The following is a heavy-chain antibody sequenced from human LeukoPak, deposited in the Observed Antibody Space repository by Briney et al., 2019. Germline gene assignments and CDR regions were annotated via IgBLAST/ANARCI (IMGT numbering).Heavy chain of an antibody. Sequence: GGSLRLSCAASGFTFSSHTMSWVRQAPGKGLEWVSTIGGRGGSIYYADAVKGRFTISRDNSKNTLSLQMNSLKAEDTATYYCAKDAGGAGASTFDYWGQGTLVTVSS. CDR3: AKDAGGAGASTFDY. J-gene: IGHJ4*02. V-gene: IGHV3-23*01. D-gene: IGHD3-10*01. CDR1: GFTFSSHT. CDR2: IGGRGGSI.